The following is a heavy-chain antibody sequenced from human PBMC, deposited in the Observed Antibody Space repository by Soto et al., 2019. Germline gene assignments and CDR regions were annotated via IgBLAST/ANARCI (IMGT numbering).Heavy chain of an antibody. CDR2: ISGSGGST. Sequence: GGSLRLSCAASGFTFSSYAIGWVRQAPGKGLEWVSAISGSGGSTYYADSVKGRFTISRDNSKNTLYLQMNSLRAEDTAVYYCVKDPNTATYFDYGGRGTLVTVPS. J-gene: IGHJ4*02. D-gene: IGHD4-17*01. V-gene: IGHV3-23*01. CDR3: VKDPNTATYFDY. CDR1: GFTFSSYA.